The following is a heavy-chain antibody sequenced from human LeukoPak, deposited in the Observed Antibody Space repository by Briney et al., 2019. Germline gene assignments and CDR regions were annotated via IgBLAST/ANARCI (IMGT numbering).Heavy chain of an antibody. CDR1: GGSISSSSYY. V-gene: IGHV4-39*07. J-gene: IGHJ4*02. CDR2: IYYSGST. Sequence: DPSETLSLTCTVSGGSISSSSYYWGWIRQPPGKGLEWIGSIYYSGSTYYNPSLKSRVTISVDTSKNQFSLKLSSVTAADTAVYYCAREGRIVGATLFDYWGQGTLVTVSS. D-gene: IGHD1-26*01. CDR3: AREGRIVGATLFDY.